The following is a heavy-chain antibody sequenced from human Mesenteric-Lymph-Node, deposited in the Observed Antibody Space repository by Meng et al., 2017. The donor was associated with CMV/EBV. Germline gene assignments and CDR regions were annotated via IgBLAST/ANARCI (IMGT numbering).Heavy chain of an antibody. J-gene: IGHJ4*02. Sequence: GESLKISCAASGFTFSSYAMSWVRQAPGKGLEWVSVIYSGGSSTYYADSVKGRFTISRDNSKNTLYLQMNSLRVEDTAVYYCVRGSAVFMWYGDSQSRTGDSWGQGALVTVSS. D-gene: IGHD3-10*01. CDR1: GFTFSSYA. V-gene: IGHV3-23*03. CDR3: VRGSAVFMWYGDSQSRTGDS. CDR2: IYSGGSST.